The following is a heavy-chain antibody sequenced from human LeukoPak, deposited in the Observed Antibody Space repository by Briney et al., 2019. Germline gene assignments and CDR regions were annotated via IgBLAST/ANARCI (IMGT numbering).Heavy chain of an antibody. V-gene: IGHV4-34*01. CDR2: INHSGST. CDR3: ARAYGSGSYYYMDV. CDR1: GGSFSGYY. Sequence: PSETLSLTCAVYGGSFSGYYWSWIRQPPGKGLEWIGEINHSGSTNYNPSLKSRVTISVDTSKNQFSLKLSSVTAADTAVYYCARAYGSGSYYYMDVWGKGTTVTISS. J-gene: IGHJ6*03. D-gene: IGHD3-10*01.